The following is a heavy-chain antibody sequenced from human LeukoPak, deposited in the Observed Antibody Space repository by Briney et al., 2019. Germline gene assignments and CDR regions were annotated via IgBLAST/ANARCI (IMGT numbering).Heavy chain of an antibody. CDR1: GFTFSNCA. Sequence: PGRSLRLSCAASGFTFSNCAMHWVRQAPGKGLEWVAVISRDGRDKHNADSVKGRFTISRDNSMNTLYLQMDSLRGEDTAVYYCARDKIVADYYFDYWGQGTLVTVSS. V-gene: IGHV3-30*04. CDR3: ARDKIVADYYFDY. D-gene: IGHD3-16*02. CDR2: ISRDGRDK. J-gene: IGHJ4*02.